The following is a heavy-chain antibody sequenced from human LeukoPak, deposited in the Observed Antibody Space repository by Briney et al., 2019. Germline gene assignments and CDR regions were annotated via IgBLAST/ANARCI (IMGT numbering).Heavy chain of an antibody. Sequence: PSETLSLTCTVSGGSISSYYWSWIRQPAGKGLEWIGHIYTSGSVNYNPSLQSRVTMSVDTSKNQFSLKVSSATAADTAVYYCARSARRSTSPDYWGQGTLVTVSS. CDR3: ARSARRSTSPDY. V-gene: IGHV4-4*07. CDR2: IYTSGSV. CDR1: GGSISSYY. J-gene: IGHJ4*02. D-gene: IGHD2-2*01.